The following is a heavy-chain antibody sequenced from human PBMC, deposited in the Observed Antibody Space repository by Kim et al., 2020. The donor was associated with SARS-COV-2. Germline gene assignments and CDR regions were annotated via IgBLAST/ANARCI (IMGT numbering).Heavy chain of an antibody. CDR3: ARKPFFAAGSYSNFDY. V-gene: IGHV1-3*04. J-gene: IGHJ4*02. D-gene: IGHD3-10*01. CDR1: GYTLTSYP. Sequence: ASVKVSCKASGYTLTSYPLYWVRQAPGQRLEWMGWINTVSGETKYSQNFQGRVTITRDTSANTAYIELSSLRSEDSAVYYCARKPFFAAGSYSNFDYWGQGTLVTVSS. CDR2: INTVSGET.